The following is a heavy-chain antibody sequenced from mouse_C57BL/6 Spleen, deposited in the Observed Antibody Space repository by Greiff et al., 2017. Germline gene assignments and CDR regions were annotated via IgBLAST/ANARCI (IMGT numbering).Heavy chain of an antibody. CDR3: ARNDNLYYAMDY. D-gene: IGHD1-3*01. CDR1: GYTFTSYW. Sequence: VQLQQPGAELVKPGASVKLSCKASGYTFTSYWMHWVKQRPGQGLEWIGMIHPNSGSTNYNEKFKSKATLTVDKSSSTAYMQLSSLTSEDSAVYYCARNDNLYYAMDYWGQGTSVTVSS. V-gene: IGHV1-64*01. J-gene: IGHJ4*01. CDR2: IHPNSGST.